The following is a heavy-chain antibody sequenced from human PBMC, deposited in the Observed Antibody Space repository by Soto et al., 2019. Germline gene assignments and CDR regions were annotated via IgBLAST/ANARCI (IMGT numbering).Heavy chain of an antibody. CDR3: ARVEGTILSANWFDP. D-gene: IGHD2-15*01. Sequence: QVQLQESGPGLVKPSETLSLTCTVSGGSISSYYWSWIRQPPGKGLEWIGYIYYSGSTNYNPSLKSRVTISVDTSKNQFSLKLSSVTAADTAVYYCARVEGTILSANWFDPWGQGTLVTVSS. CDR2: IYYSGST. J-gene: IGHJ5*02. CDR1: GGSISSYY. V-gene: IGHV4-59*01.